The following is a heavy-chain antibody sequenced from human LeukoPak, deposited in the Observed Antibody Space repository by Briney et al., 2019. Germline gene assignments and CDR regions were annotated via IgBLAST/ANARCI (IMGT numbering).Heavy chain of an antibody. J-gene: IGHJ4*02. D-gene: IGHD1-26*01. V-gene: IGHV4-59*01. CDR2: IHSSGSS. CDR3: ARDIREVGESHYFDY. Sequence: PSETLSLTCAVSGFSITTYYWSWIRQSPGNGLEWIGQIHSSGSSTHNPSLKSRVTISLDTSKNQFSLHLSSVTAADTAVYYCARDIREVGESHYFDYWGQGTLVTVTS. CDR1: GFSITTYY.